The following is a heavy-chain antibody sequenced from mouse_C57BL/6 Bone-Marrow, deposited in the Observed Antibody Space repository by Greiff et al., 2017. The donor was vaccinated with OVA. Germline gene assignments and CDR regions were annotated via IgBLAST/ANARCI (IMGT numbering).Heavy chain of an antibody. CDR3: ARDGYYGGYAMDY. CDR2: ISYSGST. Sequence: EVQLVESGPGLAKPSQTLSLTCSVTGYSITSDYWNWLRKFPGNKLEYMGYISYSGSTYYNPSLKSRISITRDTSKNQYYLQLNSVTTEDTATYYCARDGYYGGYAMDYWGQGTSVTVSS. V-gene: IGHV3-8*01. D-gene: IGHD2-3*01. CDR1: GYSITSDY. J-gene: IGHJ4*01.